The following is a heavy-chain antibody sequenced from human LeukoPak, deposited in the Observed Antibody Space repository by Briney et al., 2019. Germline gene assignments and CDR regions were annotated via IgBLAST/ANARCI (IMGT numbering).Heavy chain of an antibody. D-gene: IGHD6-19*01. V-gene: IGHV6-1*01. CDR2: TYYRSKWYD. CDR1: GDSVSSKNGA. CDR3: ARDLGTSGWYTFDF. Sequence: ASQTLSLTCAISGDSVSSKNGAWNWIRQSPSRGHEWLGRTYYRSKWYDEYADSVKGRVTISPDTSKNQFSLHVYSVTPEDTADCARDLGTSGWYTFDFWGQGTLVTVSS. J-gene: IGHJ5*01.